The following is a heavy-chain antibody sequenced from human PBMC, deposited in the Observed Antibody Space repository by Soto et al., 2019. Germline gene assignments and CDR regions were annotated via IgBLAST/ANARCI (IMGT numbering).Heavy chain of an antibody. Sequence: SETLSLTCAVYGGSFSGYYWSWIRQPPGKGLEWIGEINHSGSTNYNPSLKSRVTISVDTSKNQFSLKLSSVTAADTAVYYCARDKGYYGMDVWGQGTTVTVSS. J-gene: IGHJ6*02. CDR3: ARDKGYYGMDV. CDR2: INHSGST. V-gene: IGHV4-34*01. CDR1: GGSFSGYY.